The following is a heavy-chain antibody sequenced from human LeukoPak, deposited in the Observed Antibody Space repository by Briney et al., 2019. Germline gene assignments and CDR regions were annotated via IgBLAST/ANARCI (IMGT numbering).Heavy chain of an antibody. D-gene: IGHD3-9*01. CDR1: GGSISSSSYY. Sequence: SETLSLTCTVSGGSISSSSYYWGWIRQPPVKGLEWIGSIYYSGSTYYNPSLKSRVTISVDTSKNQFSLKLSSVTAADTAVYYCARTLLTGYYYYYYYMDVWGKGTTVTVSS. J-gene: IGHJ6*03. CDR2: IYYSGST. CDR3: ARTLLTGYYYYYYYMDV. V-gene: IGHV4-39*07.